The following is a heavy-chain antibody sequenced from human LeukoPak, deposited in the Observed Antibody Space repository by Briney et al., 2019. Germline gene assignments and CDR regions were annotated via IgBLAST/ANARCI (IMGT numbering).Heavy chain of an antibody. CDR2: IIPIFGTA. D-gene: IGHD1-26*01. J-gene: IGHJ4*02. Sequence: SVKVSCKASGYTFIGYYMHWVRQAPGQGLEWMGGIIPIFGTANYAQKFQGRVTITTDESTSTAYMELSSLRSEDTAVYYCARDSYSGSYYGYWGQGTLVTVSS. V-gene: IGHV1-69*05. CDR3: ARDSYSGSYYGY. CDR1: GYTFIGYY.